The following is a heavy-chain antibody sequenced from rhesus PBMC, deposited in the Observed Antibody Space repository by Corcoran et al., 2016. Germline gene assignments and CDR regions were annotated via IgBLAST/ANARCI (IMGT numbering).Heavy chain of an antibody. Sequence: QVQLVQSGAEVKKPGSSVKVSCKASGYTFTDFYMHWLRQTPVHGLEWMGWINPNNGNTRDTRKLQGRVNMTRDTSTSTAYRELNSLRSEDTAVYFCAIDLMVSAAWEFDYWGQGVLVTVFS. V-gene: IGHV1S2*01. J-gene: IGHJ4*01. CDR1: GYTFTDFY. D-gene: IGHD1-44*02. CDR2: INPNNGNT. CDR3: AIDLMVSAAWEFDY.